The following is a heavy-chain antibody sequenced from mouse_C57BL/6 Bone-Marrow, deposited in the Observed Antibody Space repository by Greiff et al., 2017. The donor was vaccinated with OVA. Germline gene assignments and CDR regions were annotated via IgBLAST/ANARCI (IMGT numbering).Heavy chain of an antibody. Sequence: EVQRVESGAELVRPGASVKLSCTASGFNIKDDYMHWVKQRPEQGLEWIGWIDPENGDTEYASKFQGKATITADTSSNTAYLQLSSLTSEDTAVYYCTPLISWFAYWAKGLWSLSLQ. D-gene: IGHD1-1*01. CDR3: TPLISWFAY. CDR2: IDPENGDT. V-gene: IGHV14-4*01. CDR1: GFNIKDDY. J-gene: IGHJ3*01.